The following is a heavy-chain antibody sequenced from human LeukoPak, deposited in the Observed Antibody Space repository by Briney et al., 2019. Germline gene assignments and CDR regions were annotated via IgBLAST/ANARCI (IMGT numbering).Heavy chain of an antibody. CDR2: ISSNGGST. Sequence: GGSLRLSCAASGFTFSSYAMHWVRQAPGKGLEYVSGISSNGGSTYYAIPVKGRFTISRDNSKNTLYLQMGSLRAEDMAVYYCASDYDTSGYYYGELDYWGQGTLVTVSS. D-gene: IGHD3-22*01. V-gene: IGHV3-64*01. J-gene: IGHJ4*02. CDR1: GFTFSSYA. CDR3: ASDYDTSGYYYGELDY.